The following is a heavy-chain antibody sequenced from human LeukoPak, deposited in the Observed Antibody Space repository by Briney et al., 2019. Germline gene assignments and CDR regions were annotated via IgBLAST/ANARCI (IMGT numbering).Heavy chain of an antibody. D-gene: IGHD6-19*01. V-gene: IGHV3-23*01. CDR2: ISGSGGST. J-gene: IGHJ3*02. CDR1: GFTFSSYA. Sequence: GGSLRLSCAASGFTFSSYAMSWVRQAPGKGLEWVSAISGSGGSTYYADSVKGRFTISRDNSKNTLYLQMNSLRAEDTAVYYCGRGGGVGGSSGWYRAFDIWGQGTMVTVSS. CDR3: GRGGGVGGSSGWYRAFDI.